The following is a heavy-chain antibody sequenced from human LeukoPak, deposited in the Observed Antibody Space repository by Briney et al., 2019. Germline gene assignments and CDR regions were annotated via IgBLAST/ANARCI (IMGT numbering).Heavy chain of an antibody. CDR2: ISYRGST. CDR3: ARYYGSYNWFDP. V-gene: IGHV4-59*01. CDR1: GGSISSYY. Sequence: SETLSPTCTVSGGSISSYYWSWARQPPGKGLEWIGEISYRGSTNYNPSLKSRVTISVDTSKNQFSLKLSSVTAADTAVYYCARYYGSYNWFDPWGQGTLVTVSS. D-gene: IGHD3-10*01. J-gene: IGHJ5*02.